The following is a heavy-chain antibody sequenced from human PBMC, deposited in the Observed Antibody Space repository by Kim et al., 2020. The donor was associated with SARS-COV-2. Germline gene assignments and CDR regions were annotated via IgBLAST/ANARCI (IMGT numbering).Heavy chain of an antibody. CDR1: GGSFSGYY. V-gene: IGHV4-34*01. CDR3: ARVFIGPVRPTIFGTGRYGMDV. CDR2: INHSGST. D-gene: IGHD3-3*01. Sequence: SETLSLTCAVYGGSFSGYYWSWIRQPPGKGLEWIGEINHSGSTNYNPSLKSRVTISVDTSKNQFSLKLSSVTAADTAVYYCARVFIGPVRPTIFGTGRYGMDVWGQGTTVTVSS. J-gene: IGHJ6*02.